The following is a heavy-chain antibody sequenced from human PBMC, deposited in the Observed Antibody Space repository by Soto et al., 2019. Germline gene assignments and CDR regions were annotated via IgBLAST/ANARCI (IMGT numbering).Heavy chain of an antibody. D-gene: IGHD2-15*01. CDR2: ISGYNGNT. Sequence: QVQVVQSGAEVKKPGASVKVSCETSGYTFTNYGVDWVRQAPGQGIEWMGWISGYNGNTKYAQKFQGRVTMTTDKSTSTADMELRSLRSDDTAVYYCAREGDIVGLDAFDVWGQGTMVTGSS. CDR3: AREGDIVGLDAFDV. CDR1: GYTFTNYG. J-gene: IGHJ3*01. V-gene: IGHV1-18*04.